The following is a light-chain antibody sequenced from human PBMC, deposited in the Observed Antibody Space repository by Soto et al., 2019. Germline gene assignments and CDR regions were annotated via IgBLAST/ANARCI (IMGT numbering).Light chain of an antibody. CDR3: ATWDDSLNGFYV. CDR1: TSNIGSNY. J-gene: IGLJ1*01. Sequence: QSVLTQPPSGSGTPGQGVTISCSGSTSNIGSNYVYWYQQLPGTAPKLLIYRNNQRPSGVPDRFSGSKSGTSASLAISGLRSDDEADYFCATWDDSLNGFYVFGTGTKVTVL. CDR2: RNN. V-gene: IGLV1-47*01.